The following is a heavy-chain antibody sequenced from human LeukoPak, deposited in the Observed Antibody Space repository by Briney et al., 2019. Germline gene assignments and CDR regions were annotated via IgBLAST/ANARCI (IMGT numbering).Heavy chain of an antibody. D-gene: IGHD3-9*01. Sequence: ASVRVSCKASGYTFTGYYMHWVRQAPGQGLEWMGWINPNSGGTNYAQKFQGRVTMTRDTSISTAYMELSRLRSDDTAVYYCARARGYFDWLPPFDYWGQGTLVTASS. CDR2: INPNSGGT. V-gene: IGHV1-2*02. J-gene: IGHJ4*02. CDR1: GYTFTGYY. CDR3: ARARGYFDWLPPFDY.